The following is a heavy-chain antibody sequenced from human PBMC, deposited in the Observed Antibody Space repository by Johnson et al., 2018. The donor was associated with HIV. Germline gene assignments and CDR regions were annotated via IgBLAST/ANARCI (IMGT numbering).Heavy chain of an antibody. CDR3: ANLWVATIWEYDAFDI. Sequence: VQLVESGGAVVRPGGSLRLSCTASGFTFDDYGMNWVRQVPGQGLEWVSGISWNSGSIGYADSGKGRFPISRDNAKNSLYLQMNSLRAEDTALYYCANLWVATIWEYDAFDIWGQGTMVTVSS. CDR2: ISWNSGSI. CDR1: GFTFDDYG. V-gene: IGHV3-20*04. J-gene: IGHJ3*02. D-gene: IGHD5-12*01.